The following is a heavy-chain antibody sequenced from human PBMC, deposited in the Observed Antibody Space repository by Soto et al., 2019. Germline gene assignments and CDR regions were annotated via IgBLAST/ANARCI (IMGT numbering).Heavy chain of an antibody. V-gene: IGHV5-51*01. CDR2: IYPGDSDT. CDR3: ARLFDTSGWYDY. CDR1: GYSFTSYW. J-gene: IGHJ4*02. Sequence: PGESLKISCKGSGYSFTSYWIGWVRQMPGKGLERMGIIYPGDSDTRYSPSFQGQVTISADKSITTTYLQWSSLKASDTAIDYCARLFDTSGWYDYWGQGTLVTVSS. D-gene: IGHD6-19*01.